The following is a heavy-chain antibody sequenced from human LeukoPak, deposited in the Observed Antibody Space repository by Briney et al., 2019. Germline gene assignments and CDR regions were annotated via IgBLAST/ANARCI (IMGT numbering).Heavy chain of an antibody. D-gene: IGHD2-15*01. CDR1: GFTVSSSY. V-gene: IGHV3-66*02. Sequence: GGSLRLSCAASGFTVSSSYMSWVRQAPGKGLEWVSLVSSGGTTYYADSVKGRFTISRDNPKNTLYLQMSSLRPEDTAVYYRATLGVVAATSSWFDPWGQGTLVTVSS. CDR3: ATLGVVAATSSWFDP. CDR2: VSSGGTT. J-gene: IGHJ5*02.